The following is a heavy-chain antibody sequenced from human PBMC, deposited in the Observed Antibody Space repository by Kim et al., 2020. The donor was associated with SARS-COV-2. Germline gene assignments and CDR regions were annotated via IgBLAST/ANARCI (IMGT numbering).Heavy chain of an antibody. V-gene: IGHV4-4*07. CDR1: GGSISTYY. CDR3: ARSDSGGVYAFHS. Sequence: SETLSLTCTVSGGSISTYYWSWIRQPAGKGLEWIGRVYTNGDVNINPSPTSRLTMSVDTSKKQFSLRLPSVTAADTAIYYCARSDSGGVYAFHSWVQGT. CDR2: VYTNGDV. J-gene: IGHJ3*02. D-gene: IGHD2-21*02.